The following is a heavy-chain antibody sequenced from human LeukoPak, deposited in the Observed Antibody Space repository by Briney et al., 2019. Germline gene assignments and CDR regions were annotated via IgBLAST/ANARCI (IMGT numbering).Heavy chain of an antibody. CDR2: IYYSGST. D-gene: IGHD5-12*01. CDR3: AKQQAWHFDS. V-gene: IGHV4-39*01. Sequence: SETLSLTCTVSGGSISSSSYYWGWIRQPPGKGLEWIGSIYYSGSTYYNPSLKSRVTISVDTSKNQFSLKLSSVTAADTAMYYCAKQQAWHFDSWGQGTLVTVSS. J-gene: IGHJ4*02. CDR1: GGSISSSSYY.